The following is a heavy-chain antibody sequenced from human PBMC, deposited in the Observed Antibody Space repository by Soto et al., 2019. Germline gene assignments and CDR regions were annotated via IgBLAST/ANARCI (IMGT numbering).Heavy chain of an antibody. D-gene: IGHD5-12*01. CDR1: GFNISTYG. CDR2: IWYDGSNQ. J-gene: IGHJ4*02. Sequence: QVKLVESGGGVVQPGTSLRLSCEASGFNISTYGMHWVRQAPGKGLQWLAFIWYDGSNQHYAASVKGRLTIARDNSKNTLYLQMTNLRADDTAVYHCARAISSVTDYDSIGYWGRGTLVTVSS. V-gene: IGHV3-33*01. CDR3: ARAISSVTDYDSIGY.